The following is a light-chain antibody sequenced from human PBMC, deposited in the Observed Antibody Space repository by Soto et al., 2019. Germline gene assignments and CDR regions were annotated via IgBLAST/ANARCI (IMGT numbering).Light chain of an antibody. CDR1: SSNIGAGSD. Sequence: QLVLTQPPSVSGAPGQRVTISCTGSSSNIGAGSDVHWYQQLPGTAPKLLIYGNSNRPSGVPDRFSGSKSGTSASLAITGLQAEDEADYYCQSYDSSLSAPYVFGTGTKVTVL. J-gene: IGLJ1*01. V-gene: IGLV1-40*01. CDR3: QSYDSSLSAPYV. CDR2: GNS.